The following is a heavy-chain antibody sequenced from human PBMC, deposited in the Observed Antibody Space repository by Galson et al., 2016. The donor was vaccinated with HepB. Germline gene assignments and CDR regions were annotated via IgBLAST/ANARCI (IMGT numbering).Heavy chain of an antibody. CDR1: GFTFSNYA. CDR2: ISYDGSTK. Sequence: SLRLSCAASGFTFSNYAMHWVRQAPGKGLEWVAVISYDGSTKYYADSVKGRLTISRDNSKNTLYLQMSSLRAEDTAVYYCARDYYRVHSGESGKYFYGMDVWGQATTVTDSS. D-gene: IGHD3-10*01. CDR3: ARDYYRVHSGESGKYFYGMDV. V-gene: IGHV3-30-3*01. J-gene: IGHJ6*02.